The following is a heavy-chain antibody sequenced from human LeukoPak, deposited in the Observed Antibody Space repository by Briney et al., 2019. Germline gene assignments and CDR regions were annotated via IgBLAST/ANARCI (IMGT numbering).Heavy chain of an antibody. J-gene: IGHJ3*02. V-gene: IGHV3-48*01. CDR1: GFTFISYS. D-gene: IGHD6-19*01. CDR2: ISSYSSTK. Sequence: PGGSLRLSCAASGFTFISYSINWVRQAPGKGLEWVSYISSYSSTKYYADSVKGRFIISRDNAKNSLYLQMNSLRAEDTAVYYCPRGGLRVAGLDAFDIWGQGTMVTVSS. CDR3: PRGGLRVAGLDAFDI.